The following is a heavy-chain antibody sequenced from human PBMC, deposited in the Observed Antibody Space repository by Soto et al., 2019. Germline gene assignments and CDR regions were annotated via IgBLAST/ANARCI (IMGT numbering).Heavy chain of an antibody. CDR1: GFTFSNYP. J-gene: IGHJ4*01. V-gene: IGHV3-23*01. CDR3: AKDRRITMARGVLRAFDS. D-gene: IGHD3-10*01. Sequence: PWGSLRLSCAASGFTFSNYPIILCRHSAVKGLEWVSGISGSGETPYYADSVKGRFTISRDNYKNMLYLQMNSLRAEDTAVYYCAKDRRITMARGVLRAFDSWGQGNLVTVSS. CDR2: ISGSGETP.